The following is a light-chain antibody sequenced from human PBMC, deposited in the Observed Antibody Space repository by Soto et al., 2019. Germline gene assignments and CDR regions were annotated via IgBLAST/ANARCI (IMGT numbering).Light chain of an antibody. Sequence: DIPMTQSPSSLSASVGDRVTITCRASQSISSYLNWYQQKPGKAPKLLIYAGSSLQSGVPSRFSGRGSGADFTLTISSLQPEDFATYYCQQTYSIPVTFGQGTKLEIK. V-gene: IGKV1-39*01. CDR3: QQTYSIPVT. CDR1: QSISSY. CDR2: AGS. J-gene: IGKJ2*01.